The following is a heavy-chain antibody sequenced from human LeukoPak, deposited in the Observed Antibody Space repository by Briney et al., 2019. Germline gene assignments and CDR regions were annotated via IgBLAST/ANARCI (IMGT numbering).Heavy chain of an antibody. D-gene: IGHD1-1*01. CDR1: GGSISSGGYY. V-gene: IGHV4-30-2*02. CDR3: ARVSGYGWNRSQYMDV. Sequence: SETLSLTCTVSGGSISSGGYYWSWIRQPPGKGLEWIGYIYHSGSTYYNPSLKSRVTISVDRSKNQFSLKLSSVTAADTAVYYCARVSGYGWNRSQYMDVWGKGTTVTVSS. J-gene: IGHJ6*03. CDR2: IYHSGST.